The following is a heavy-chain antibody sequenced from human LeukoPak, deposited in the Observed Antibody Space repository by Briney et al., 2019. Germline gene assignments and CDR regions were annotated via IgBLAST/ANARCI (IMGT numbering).Heavy chain of an antibody. CDR3: ARGSKYSGSYYFDY. J-gene: IGHJ4*02. V-gene: IGHV1-24*01. D-gene: IGHD1-26*01. Sequence: ASVKVSCKVSGYTLSEISMQWVRQAPGKGLEWMGGFDPEDGETIYAQKFQGRVTMTEDTSTDTAYMELSSLGSEDTAVYYCARGSKYSGSYYFDYWGQGTLVTVSS. CDR1: GYTLSEIS. CDR2: FDPEDGET.